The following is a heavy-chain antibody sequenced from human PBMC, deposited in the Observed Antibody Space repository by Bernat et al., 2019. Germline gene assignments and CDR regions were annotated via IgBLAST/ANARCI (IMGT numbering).Heavy chain of an antibody. J-gene: IGHJ4*02. V-gene: IGHV1-18*04. Sequence: QVQLVQSGAEVKKPGASVKVSCKASGYTFTSYGISWVRQPPGQGLEWMGWISAYNGNTNYAQKLQGRVTMTTDTSTSTAYMELRSLRSADTAVYYCARDQGDTSFPLPHDSWGQGTLVTVTS. CDR3: ARDQGDTSFPLPHDS. D-gene: IGHD3-3*01. CDR1: GYTFTSYG. CDR2: ISAYNGNT.